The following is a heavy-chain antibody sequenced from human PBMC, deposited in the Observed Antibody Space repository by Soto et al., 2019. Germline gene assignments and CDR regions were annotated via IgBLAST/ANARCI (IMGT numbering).Heavy chain of an antibody. D-gene: IGHD6-25*01. CDR3: ARDGVAAGNINFDY. J-gene: IGHJ4*02. V-gene: IGHV1-3*01. CDR1: GCIFTKSA. Sequence: ASVKVSCKASGCIFTKSAMHWVRQAPGQRLEWMGWISGGNGNTKYSPKLQDRVTITRDTSASTAYMELSSLRSEDTALYYCARDGVAAGNINFDYWGQGTLVTVSS. CDR2: ISGGNGNT.